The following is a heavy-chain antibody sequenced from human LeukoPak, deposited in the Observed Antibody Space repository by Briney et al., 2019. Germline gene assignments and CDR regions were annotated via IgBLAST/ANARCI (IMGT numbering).Heavy chain of an antibody. CDR2: IYYSGST. D-gene: IGHD6-19*01. CDR3: ARVGSGGAWFDF. Sequence: SETLSLTCTVSGGSISSYYWSWIRQPPGKGLEWIGSIYYSGSTNYNPSLKTRATISIDTSKNQLSLTLTSVTAADTAVYYCARVGSGGAWFDFWGQGTLVSVSS. J-gene: IGHJ4*02. CDR1: GGSISSYY. V-gene: IGHV4-59*01.